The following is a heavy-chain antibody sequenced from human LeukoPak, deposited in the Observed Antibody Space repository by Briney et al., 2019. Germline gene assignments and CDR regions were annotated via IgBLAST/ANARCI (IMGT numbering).Heavy chain of an antibody. V-gene: IGHV1-46*01. J-gene: IGHJ3*02. CDR3: ARVGGLDGYMIAFDI. Sequence: ASVKVSCKASGYTFTSYYMHWVRQAPGQGLEWMGIINPSGGSTSYAQKFQGRVTITADESTSTAYMELSSLRSEDTAVYYCARVGGLDGYMIAFDIWGQGTMVTVSS. CDR2: INPSGGST. D-gene: IGHD5-24*01. CDR1: GYTFTSYY.